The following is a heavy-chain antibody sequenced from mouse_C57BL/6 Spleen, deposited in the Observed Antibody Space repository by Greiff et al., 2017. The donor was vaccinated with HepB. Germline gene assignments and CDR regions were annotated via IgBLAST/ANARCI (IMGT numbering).Heavy chain of an antibody. CDR1: GYTFTSYW. CDR2: IDPNSGGT. D-gene: IGHD1-1*01. CDR3: ARDTTVERNYAMDY. Sequence: QVQLKQPGAELVKPGASVKLSCKASGYTFTSYWMHWVKQRPGRGLEWIGRIDPNSGGTKYNEKFKSKATLTVDKPSSTAYMQLSSLTSEDSAVYYCARDTTVERNYAMDYWGQGTSVTVSS. J-gene: IGHJ4*01. V-gene: IGHV1-72*01.